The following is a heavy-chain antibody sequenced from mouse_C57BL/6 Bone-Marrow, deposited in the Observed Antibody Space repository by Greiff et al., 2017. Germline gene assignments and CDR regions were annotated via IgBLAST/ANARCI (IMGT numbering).Heavy chain of an antibody. CDR1: GYTFTSYW. J-gene: IGHJ3*01. CDR3: AREEEDYPFAY. V-gene: IGHV1-50*01. D-gene: IGHD2-4*01. CDR2: IDPSDSYT. Sequence: QVQLQQPGAELVKPGASVKLSCKASGYTFTSYWMQWVKQRPGQGLEWIGEIDPSDSYTNYNQKFKGKATLTVDTSSSTAYMQLSSLTSEDSAVSYCAREEEDYPFAYWGQGTLVTVSA.